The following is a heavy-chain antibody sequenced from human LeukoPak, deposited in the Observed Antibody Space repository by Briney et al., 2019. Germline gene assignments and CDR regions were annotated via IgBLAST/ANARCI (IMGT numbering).Heavy chain of an antibody. Sequence: GASVKVSCKASGYTFTGYYMHWVRQGPGQGPEWMRWMNPNSGVTKYAQKFQGRVTMTRDTSLSTAYMELSSLRSDDTAFYYCARMSDILTGHYPQWFDPWGQGTLVTVSS. CDR2: MNPNSGVT. D-gene: IGHD3-9*01. CDR3: ARMSDILTGHYPQWFDP. J-gene: IGHJ5*02. V-gene: IGHV1-2*02. CDR1: GYTFTGYY.